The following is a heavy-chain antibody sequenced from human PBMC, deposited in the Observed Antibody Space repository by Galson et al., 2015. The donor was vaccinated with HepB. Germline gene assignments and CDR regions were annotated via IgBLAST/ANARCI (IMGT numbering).Heavy chain of an antibody. D-gene: IGHD3-16*01. CDR3: ARDRDSYDYVWGSLPTIYYYGLDG. Sequence: CAISGDSVSSNSAAWNWIRQSPSRGLEWLGRTYYRSKWFNDYAVSVKSRITTNPDTSKNQFSLQLKYATPEDSAISYCARDRDSYDYVWGSLPTIYYYGLDGWGQGTTVTVS. J-gene: IGHJ6*02. V-gene: IGHV6-1*01. CDR1: GDSVSSNSAA. CDR2: TYYRSKWFN.